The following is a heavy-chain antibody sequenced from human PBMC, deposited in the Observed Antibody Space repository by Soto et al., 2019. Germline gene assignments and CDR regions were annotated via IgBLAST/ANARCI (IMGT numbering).Heavy chain of an antibody. CDR2: IYYSGST. V-gene: IGHV4-39*01. CDR1: GGSISSSSYY. J-gene: IGHJ4*02. Sequence: SETLSLTCTVSGGSISSSSYYWGWIRQPPGKGLEWIGSIYYSGSTYYNPSLKSRVTISVDTSKNQFSLKLSSVTAADTAVYYCARPAVAGTTVDYWGQGTLVTVSS. CDR3: ARPAVAGTTVDY. D-gene: IGHD6-19*01.